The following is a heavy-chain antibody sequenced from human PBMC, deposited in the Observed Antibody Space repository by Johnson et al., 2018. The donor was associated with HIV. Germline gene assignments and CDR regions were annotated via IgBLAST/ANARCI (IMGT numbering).Heavy chain of an antibody. CDR2: ISYCGSKM. D-gene: IGHD3-10*01. Sequence: QVQLVESGGGLVQPGGSLRLSCTASGFTFSSYAMHWVRQAPGKGLEWVDVISYCGSKMYYAHSVKGRFTISRDNSRNTLYLQITSLRAEDTALYYCAKGYYGSGIAFDIWGQGTMVTVSS. CDR3: AKGYYGSGIAFDI. J-gene: IGHJ3*02. CDR1: GFTFSSYA. V-gene: IGHV3-30*04.